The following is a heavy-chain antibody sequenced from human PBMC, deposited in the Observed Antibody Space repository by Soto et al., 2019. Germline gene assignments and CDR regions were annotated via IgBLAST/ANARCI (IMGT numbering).Heavy chain of an antibody. Sequence: QVQLQESGPGLVKPSQTLSLTCTVSGGSISSGDYYWSWIRQPPGKGLEWIGYIYYSGSTYYNPSLKSRVTISVDTSKNQFSLKLSSVTAADTAVYYCARDIRKENNWTDPDGMDVWGQGTTVTVSS. CDR2: IYYSGST. J-gene: IGHJ6*02. CDR3: ARDIRKENNWTDPDGMDV. V-gene: IGHV4-30-4*01. D-gene: IGHD1-20*01. CDR1: GGSISSGDYY.